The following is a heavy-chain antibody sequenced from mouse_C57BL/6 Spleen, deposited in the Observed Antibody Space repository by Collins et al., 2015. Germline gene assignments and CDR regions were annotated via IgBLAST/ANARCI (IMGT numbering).Heavy chain of an antibody. J-gene: IGHJ4*01. CDR2: ISYSGST. D-gene: IGHD2-3*01. CDR3: ARGEGYFYYYAMDY. V-gene: IGHV3-2*02. Sequence: DVQLQESGPGLVKPSQSLSLTCTVTGYSITSDYAWNWIRQFPGNKLEWMGYISYSGSTSYNPSLKSRISITRDTSKNQFFLQLNSVTTEDTATYYCARGEGYFYYYAMDYWGQGTSVTVSS. CDR1: GYSITSDYA.